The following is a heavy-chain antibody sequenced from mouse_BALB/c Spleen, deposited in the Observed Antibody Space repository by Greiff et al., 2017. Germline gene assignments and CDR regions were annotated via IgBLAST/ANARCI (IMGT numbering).Heavy chain of an antibody. CDR1: GYTFTSYW. Sequence: VQLQQSGADLAKPGASVKMSCKASGYTFTSYWMPWVKQRPGQGLEWIGYINPSTGYTEYNQKFKDKATLTADKSSSTAYMQLSSLTSEDSAVYYCARWGGYYSAMDYWGQGTAVTVSS. D-gene: IGHD2-3*01. J-gene: IGHJ4*01. CDR2: INPSTGYT. V-gene: IGHV1-7*01. CDR3: ARWGGYYSAMDY.